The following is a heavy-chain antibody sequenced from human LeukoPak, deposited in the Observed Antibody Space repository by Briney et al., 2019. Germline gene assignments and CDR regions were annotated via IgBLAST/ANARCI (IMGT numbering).Heavy chain of an antibody. CDR3: ARNYYDSSGYQNYFDY. J-gene: IGHJ4*02. V-gene: IGHV1-69*05. CDR1: GGTFSSYA. D-gene: IGHD3-22*01. CDR2: IIPIFGTA. Sequence: SVTVSCKASGGTFSSYAIRWVRQAPGQGLEWMGGIIPIFGTANYAQKFQGRVTITTDESTSTAYMELSSLISEDTAVYYCARNYYDSSGYQNYFDYWGQGTLVTVSS.